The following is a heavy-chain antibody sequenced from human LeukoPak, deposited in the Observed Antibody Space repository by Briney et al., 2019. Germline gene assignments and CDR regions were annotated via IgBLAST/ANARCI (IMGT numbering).Heavy chain of an antibody. D-gene: IGHD3-10*01. CDR2: MNPNSGNT. V-gene: IGHV1-8*01. Sequence: GASVKVSCKASGYTFTSYDINWVRQATGQGLEWMGWMNPNSGNTGYAQKFQGRVTMTRNTSISTAYMELSSLRSEDTAVYYCARQNGWGSKWGVLIYGMDVWGQGTTVTVSS. CDR1: GYTFTSYD. J-gene: IGHJ6*02. CDR3: ARQNGWGSKWGVLIYGMDV.